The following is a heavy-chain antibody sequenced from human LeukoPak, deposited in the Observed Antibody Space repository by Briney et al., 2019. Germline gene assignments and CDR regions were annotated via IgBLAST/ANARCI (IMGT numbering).Heavy chain of an antibody. J-gene: IGHJ6*03. V-gene: IGHV4-61*02. CDR3: AKGGGGSTTYHYYYMDV. CDR2: IYTSGST. D-gene: IGHD2/OR15-2a*01. CDR1: GGSISSGSYY. Sequence: SETLSLTCTVSGGSISSGSYYWSWIRQPAGKGLEWIGRIYTSGSTDYNPSLKSRVTISVDTSKNQFSLKLSSVTAADTAVYYCAKGGGGSTTYHYYYMDVWGKGTTVIVSS.